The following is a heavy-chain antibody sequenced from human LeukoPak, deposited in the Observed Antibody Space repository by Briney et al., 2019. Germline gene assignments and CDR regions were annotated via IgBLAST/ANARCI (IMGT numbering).Heavy chain of an antibody. Sequence: PSETLSLTCAVYGGSFSGYYWSWIRQPPGKGLEWIGEINHSGSTNYNPSLKSRVTISVDTSKNQFSLKLSSVTAADTAVYYCARGHHSSGYSLNYYYYGMDVWGQGTTVTVSS. CDR2: INHSGST. J-gene: IGHJ6*02. CDR3: ARGHHSSGYSLNYYYYGMDV. V-gene: IGHV4-34*01. CDR1: GGSFSGYY. D-gene: IGHD3-22*01.